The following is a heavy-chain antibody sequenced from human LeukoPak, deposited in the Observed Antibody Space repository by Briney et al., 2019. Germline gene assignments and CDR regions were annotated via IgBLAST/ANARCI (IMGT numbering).Heavy chain of an antibody. Sequence: WASVKVSCKASGYIFTSYDINWVRQATGQGLEWMGWMSPNSGNTGYAQKFQDRVTMTRNTAISTAYMELTSLRSEDTAVYYCVRTPLNWGADYWGQGTLVTVSS. J-gene: IGHJ4*02. D-gene: IGHD7-27*01. CDR2: MSPNSGNT. CDR3: VRTPLNWGADY. CDR1: GYIFTSYD. V-gene: IGHV1-8*01.